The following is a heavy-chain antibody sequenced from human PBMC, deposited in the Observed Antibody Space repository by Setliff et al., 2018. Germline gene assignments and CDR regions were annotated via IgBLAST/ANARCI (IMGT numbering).Heavy chain of an antibody. CDR2: IYPRDSDT. Sequence: GESLKISCTGSGYSFTNYWIGWVRQMPGKGLELMGIIYPRDSDTRYSPSFQGQVTISADKSITTAYLQWSRLKVSDSGIYYCARGRRDGYKAGFDPWGQGTLVTVSS. V-gene: IGHV5-51*01. J-gene: IGHJ5*02. CDR1: GYSFTNYW. CDR3: ARGRRDGYKAGFDP. D-gene: IGHD5-12*01.